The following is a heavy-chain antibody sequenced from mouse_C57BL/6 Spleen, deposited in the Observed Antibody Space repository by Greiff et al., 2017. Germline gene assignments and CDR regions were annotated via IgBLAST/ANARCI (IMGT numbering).Heavy chain of an antibody. CDR2: ISSGSSTI. CDR3: AGSNAFAY. CDR1: GFTFSDYG. J-gene: IGHJ3*01. D-gene: IGHD2-5*01. Sequence: EVKLVESGGGLVKPGGSLKLSCAASGFTFSDYGMHWVRQAPEKGLEWVAYISSGSSTIYYADTVKGRFTISRDNAKNTLFLQMTSLRSEDTARYYCAGSNAFAYWGQGTLVTVSA. V-gene: IGHV5-17*01.